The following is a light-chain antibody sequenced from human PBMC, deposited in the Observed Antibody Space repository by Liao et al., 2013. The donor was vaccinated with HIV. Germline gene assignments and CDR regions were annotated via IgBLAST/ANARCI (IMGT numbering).Light chain of an antibody. J-gene: IGLJ2*01. CDR2: NDS. CDR3: QSADSSGTYGVV. Sequence: SYELTQPPSVSVFPGQTARITCSGDAVPNQYAFWYKQKPGQAPVLVIYNDSERPSGIPERFSGSSSGTTVTLTISGVQAEDEADYYCQSADSSGTYGVVFGGGTKLTVL. CDR1: AVPNQY. V-gene: IGLV3-25*03.